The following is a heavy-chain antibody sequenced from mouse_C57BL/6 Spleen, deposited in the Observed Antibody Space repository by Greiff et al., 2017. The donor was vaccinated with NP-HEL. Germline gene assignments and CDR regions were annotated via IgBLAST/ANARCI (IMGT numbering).Heavy chain of an antibody. D-gene: IGHD4-1*01. CDR3: ARSSNWDAMDY. CDR2: IYPSDSET. Sequence: QVQLQQPGAELVRPGSSVKLSCKASGYTFTSYWMDWVKQRPGQGLEWIGNIYPSDSETHYNQKFKDKATLTVDKSSSTAYMQRSSLTSEDSAVYYCARSSNWDAMDYWGQGTSVTVSS. V-gene: IGHV1-61*01. J-gene: IGHJ4*01. CDR1: GYTFTSYW.